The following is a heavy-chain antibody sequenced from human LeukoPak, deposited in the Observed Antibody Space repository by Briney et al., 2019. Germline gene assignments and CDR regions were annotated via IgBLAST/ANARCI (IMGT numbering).Heavy chain of an antibody. D-gene: IGHD2-2*01. CDR1: GFTFGDHH. CDR3: ARDMAKSSNWTWYSDL. V-gene: IGHV3-11*01. Sequence: PGGSLRLSCAASGFTFGDHHMSWVRQAPGKGLEWISYISSSGSTIYYADSVEGRFTISRDNDKNSLYLQLNSLRAEDSAFYYCARDMAKSSNWTWYSDLWGRGTLVTVSS. J-gene: IGHJ2*01. CDR2: ISSSGSTI.